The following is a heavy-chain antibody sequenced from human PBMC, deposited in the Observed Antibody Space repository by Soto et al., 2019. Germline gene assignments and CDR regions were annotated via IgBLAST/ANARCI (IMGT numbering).Heavy chain of an antibody. D-gene: IGHD4-17*01. V-gene: IGHV4-59*08. CDR1: GGSISPFY. J-gene: IGHJ4*02. Sequence: SETLSLTCTVSGGSISPFYWSWIRQPPGKGLEWIGYISYSGSTTYNPSLKSRVTISVDTSKNQFSLKLISVTAADTAVYYCVRHSYGTTYDSWGQGTLVTVSS. CDR2: ISYSGST. CDR3: VRHSYGTTYDS.